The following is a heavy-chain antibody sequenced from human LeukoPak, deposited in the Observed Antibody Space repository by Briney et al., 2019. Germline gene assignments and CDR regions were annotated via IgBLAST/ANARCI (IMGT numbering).Heavy chain of an antibody. D-gene: IGHD3-10*01. J-gene: IGHJ6*02. CDR3: AKVLYSDYGSGRPPFMDV. CDR1: GLTFSNYA. Sequence: GGSLRLSCAASGLTFSNYAMTWVRQAPGEGLEWVSTISGGGGDTYYADSVRGRFTISRDNSKSTLYLQMNSLRAEDTAIHYCAKVLYSDYGSGRPPFMDVWGQGTTVAVSS. V-gene: IGHV3-23*01. CDR2: ISGGGGDT.